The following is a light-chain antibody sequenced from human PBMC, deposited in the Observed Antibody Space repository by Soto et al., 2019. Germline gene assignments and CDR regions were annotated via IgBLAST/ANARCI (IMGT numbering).Light chain of an antibody. J-gene: IGKJ5*01. Sequence: IVLTQSPGTLSLSPGERTTLSCRASQSISSSYLAWYQQKPGQAPRLFIYDASNRATGIPARFSGSGSGTDFTLTISSLEPEDFAVYYCQQRSKWPITFGQGTLLEIK. CDR1: QSISSSY. CDR2: DAS. CDR3: QQRSKWPIT. V-gene: IGKV3D-20*02.